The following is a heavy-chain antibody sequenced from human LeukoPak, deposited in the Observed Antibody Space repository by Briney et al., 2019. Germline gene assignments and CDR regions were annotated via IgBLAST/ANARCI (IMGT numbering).Heavy chain of an antibody. D-gene: IGHD3-10*01. CDR1: GGSISTTSYY. J-gene: IGHJ4*02. Sequence: SETLSLTCTVSGGSISTTSYYWGWIRQPPGKGLEWIGSIYYSGTTYYNPSLKSRVTISVDTSKNQFSLKVSSVTATDTAMYYCARSPRPYYGSRSWIDYWGQGTLVTVSS. CDR3: ARSPRPYYGSRSWIDY. V-gene: IGHV4-39*01. CDR2: IYYSGTT.